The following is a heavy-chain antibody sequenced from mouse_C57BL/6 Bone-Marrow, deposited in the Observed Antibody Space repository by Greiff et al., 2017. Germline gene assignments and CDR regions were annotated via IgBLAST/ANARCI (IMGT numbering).Heavy chain of an antibody. V-gene: IGHV1-64*01. Sequence: VQLQQPGAELVKPGASVKLSCKASGYTFTSYWMHWVKQRPGQGLEWIGMFHPNSGSTNYNEKFKSKATLTVDKSSSTAYMQLSSLTSEDSAIYNCARSRLDSSGPWFAYWGQGTLVTVSA. D-gene: IGHD3-2*02. J-gene: IGHJ3*01. CDR3: ARSRLDSSGPWFAY. CDR1: GYTFTSYW. CDR2: FHPNSGST.